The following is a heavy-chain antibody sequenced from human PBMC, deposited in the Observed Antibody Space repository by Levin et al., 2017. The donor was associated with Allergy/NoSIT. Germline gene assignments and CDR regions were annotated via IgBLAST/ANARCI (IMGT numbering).Heavy chain of an antibody. V-gene: IGHV5-51*01. CDR3: ARRDSDGSNSFDY. Sequence: HGESLKISCQASGYSFTSYWFGWVRQRPGKGLEWMGLIFPSDSDTRVSQSFQGQIIMSVDKSISTAYLQWSSLKASDSAMYYCARRDSDGSNSFDYWGQGTLVTVSS. CDR2: IFPSDSDT. J-gene: IGHJ4*02. CDR1: GYSFTSYW. D-gene: IGHD4-23*01.